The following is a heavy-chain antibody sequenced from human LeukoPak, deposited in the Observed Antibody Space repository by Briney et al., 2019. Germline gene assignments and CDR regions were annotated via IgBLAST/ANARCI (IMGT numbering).Heavy chain of an antibody. CDR3: ARVNYFDSSGYFYEEF. D-gene: IGHD3-22*01. Sequence: SETLSLTCAVYGGSFSGYYWSWIRQPPGKGLEWIGYIYYSGSTNYNPSLKSRVTISVDTSKNQFSLKLSSVTAADTAVYYCARVNYFDSSGYFYEEFWGQGTLVTVSS. CDR2: IYYSGST. J-gene: IGHJ4*02. V-gene: IGHV4-59*01. CDR1: GGSFSGYY.